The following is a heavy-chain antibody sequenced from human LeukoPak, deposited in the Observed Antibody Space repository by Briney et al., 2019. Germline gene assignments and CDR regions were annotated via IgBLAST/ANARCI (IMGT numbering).Heavy chain of an antibody. V-gene: IGHV1-2*02. CDR1: GYTFTGYY. Sequence: ASVKVSCKASGYTFTGYYMHWVRQAPGQGLEWMGWINPNSGGTNYAQKFQGRVTMTRDTSISTAYMELSRLRSDDTAVYYCAREGKKSAERGTYCGGDCYSDYWGQGTLVTVSS. D-gene: IGHD2-21*02. CDR3: AREGKKSAERGTYCGGDCYSDY. J-gene: IGHJ4*02. CDR2: INPNSGGT.